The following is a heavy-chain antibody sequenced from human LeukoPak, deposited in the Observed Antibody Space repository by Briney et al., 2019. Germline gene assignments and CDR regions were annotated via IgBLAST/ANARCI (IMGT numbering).Heavy chain of an antibody. Sequence: PGGSLRLSCTASGFSFSGSWMSWVRQLPGKGLEWQADMNPDGSAIVYVNSVKGRFTVSRNNAKNSLYLQMDGLRAEDTAVYYCARDPLNGALDIWGQGTLVTVSS. V-gene: IGHV3-7*01. J-gene: IGHJ3*02. CDR3: ARDPLNGALDI. CDR1: GFSFSGSW. CDR2: MNPDGSAI.